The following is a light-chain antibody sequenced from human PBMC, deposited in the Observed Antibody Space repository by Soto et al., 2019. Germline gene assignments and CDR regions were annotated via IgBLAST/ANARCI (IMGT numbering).Light chain of an antibody. CDR3: QQYGSSPLIS. CDR2: CAS. V-gene: IGKV3-20*01. Sequence: EIVLTQSPGTLSLSPGERATLSCRASQSVSSSYLAWYQQKPGQAPRLLIYCASSRATGIPDRFSGSGSGREFTLTISGLEPEDFAVYYCQQYGSSPLISFGQGTRLEI. CDR1: QSVSSSY. J-gene: IGKJ5*01.